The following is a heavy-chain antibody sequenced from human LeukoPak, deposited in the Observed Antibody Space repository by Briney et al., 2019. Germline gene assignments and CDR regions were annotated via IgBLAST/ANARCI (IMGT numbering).Heavy chain of an antibody. CDR3: AKDYLDIVVVPAALDAFDI. V-gene: IGHV3-23*01. CDR1: GFTVSSNY. J-gene: IGHJ3*02. Sequence: PGGSLRLSCAASGFTVSSNYMSWVRQAPGKGLEWVSVISGSGGSTYYADSVKGRFTISRDNSKNTLYLQMNSLRAEDTAVYYCAKDYLDIVVVPAALDAFDIWGQGTMVTVSS. D-gene: IGHD2-2*03. CDR2: ISGSGGST.